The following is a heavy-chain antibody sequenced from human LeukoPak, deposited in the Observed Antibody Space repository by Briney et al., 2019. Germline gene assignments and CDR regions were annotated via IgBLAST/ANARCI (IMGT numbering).Heavy chain of an antibody. CDR3: ARSLSMVLPFDY. Sequence: GGSLRLSCAASDFTFSSYEMNWVRQAPGKGLEWVAYITSSGNAIRYADSVKGRFTISRDNAKNSLYLQMNSLRAEDTAVYYCARSLSMVLPFDYWGQGTLVTVSS. CDR2: ITSSGNAI. D-gene: IGHD3-10*01. CDR1: DFTFSSYE. J-gene: IGHJ4*02. V-gene: IGHV3-48*03.